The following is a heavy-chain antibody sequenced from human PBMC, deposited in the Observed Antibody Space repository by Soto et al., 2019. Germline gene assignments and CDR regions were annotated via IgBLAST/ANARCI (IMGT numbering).Heavy chain of an antibody. CDR1: GYTFTSYG. V-gene: IGHV1-18*04. D-gene: IGHD3-9*01. J-gene: IGHJ4*02. Sequence: ASVKVSCKASGYTFTSYGISWVRQAPGQELEWMGWISAYNGNTNYAQKLQGRVTMTTDTSTSTAYMELRSLRSDDTAVYYCARVSGFYDILTGYYGGLSYFDYWGQGTLVTVSS. CDR3: ARVSGFYDILTGYYGGLSYFDY. CDR2: ISAYNGNT.